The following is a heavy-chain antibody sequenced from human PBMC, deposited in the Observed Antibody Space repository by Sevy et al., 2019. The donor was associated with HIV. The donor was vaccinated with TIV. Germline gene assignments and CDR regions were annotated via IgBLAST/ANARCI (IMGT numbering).Heavy chain of an antibody. Sequence: ASVKVSCKASGYTFTSYDINWVRQATGQGLEWMGWMNPNSGNTGYAQKFQGRVTMTRNTSISTAYMELSSLRSEDTAVYYCARVESVPGKGTLQRTRPYYYGMDVWGQGPRSPSP. CDR3: ARVESVPGKGTLQRTRPYYYGMDV. J-gene: IGHJ6*02. V-gene: IGHV1-8*01. D-gene: IGHD1-1*01. CDR2: MNPNSGNT. CDR1: GYTFTSYD.